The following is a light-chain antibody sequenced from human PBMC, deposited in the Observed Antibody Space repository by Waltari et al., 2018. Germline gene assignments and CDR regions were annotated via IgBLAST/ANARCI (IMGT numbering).Light chain of an antibody. V-gene: IGLV2-14*01. CDR2: DVT. J-gene: IGLJ1*01. CDR1: TTDVGAYDF. Sequence: QSALTQPASVSGSPGQSITISCTGSTTDVGAYDFVAWYQQHPGKAPQLMVLDVTHRPSGISNRFSGSKSGDTASLTISGLQAEDEAYYYCSSYTTTNTFVFGTGTNVTVV. CDR3: SSYTTTNTFV.